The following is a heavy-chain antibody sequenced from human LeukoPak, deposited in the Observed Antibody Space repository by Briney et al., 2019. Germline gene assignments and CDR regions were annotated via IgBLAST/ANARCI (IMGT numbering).Heavy chain of an antibody. V-gene: IGHV1-8*01. D-gene: IGHD2-2*01. CDR2: MNPNSGNT. CDR3: ARGLRYCSSTSCYARGSFGY. J-gene: IGHJ4*02. Sequence: ASVKVSCKASGYTFTSYDINWVRQATGQGLEWMGWMNPNSGNTGYAQKFQGRVTMTRNTSISTAYMELSSLRSEDTAVYYCARGLRYCSSTSCYARGSFGYWGQGTLVTVSS. CDR1: GYTFTSYD.